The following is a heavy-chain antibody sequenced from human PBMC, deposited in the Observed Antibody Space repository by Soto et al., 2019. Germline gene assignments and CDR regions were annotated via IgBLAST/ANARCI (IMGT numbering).Heavy chain of an antibody. CDR2: IVVGSGNT. CDR1: GFTFTSSA. V-gene: IGHV1-58*01. J-gene: IGHJ4*02. D-gene: IGHD6-19*01. Sequence: QMQLVQSGPEVKKPGTSVKVSCKASGFTFTSSAVQWVRQARGQRLEWIGWIVVGSGNTNYAQKFQESVTITRDMSTSTAYIELSSLRSEDTAVYYCAAIAVAGNLSLDYWGQGTLVTVSS. CDR3: AAIAVAGNLSLDY.